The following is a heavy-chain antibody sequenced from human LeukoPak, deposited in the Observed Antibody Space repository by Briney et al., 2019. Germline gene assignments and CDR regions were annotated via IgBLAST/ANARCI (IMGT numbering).Heavy chain of an antibody. CDR2: INHSGST. Sequence: SETLSLTCAVYGGSFSGYYWSWLRQPPGKGLEWIGEINHSGSTNYNPFLKSRVTISVDTSKNQFSLKLSSVTAADTAVHYCARAMITVYGDDAFDIWGQGTMVTVSS. V-gene: IGHV4-34*01. D-gene: IGHD4-17*01. J-gene: IGHJ3*02. CDR3: ARAMITVYGDDAFDI. CDR1: GGSFSGYY.